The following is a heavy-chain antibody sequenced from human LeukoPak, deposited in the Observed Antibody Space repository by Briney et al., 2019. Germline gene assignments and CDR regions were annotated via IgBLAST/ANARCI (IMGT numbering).Heavy chain of an antibody. CDR2: ISSSSYI. Sequence: GGSLRLSCAASGFTFSSYSMNWVRQAPGKGLEWVSSISSSSYIYYADSVKGRFTISRDNAKNSLYLQMNSLRAEDTAVYYCARERISSGWYWIRTFDYWGQGTLVTVSS. D-gene: IGHD6-19*01. CDR3: ARERISSGWYWIRTFDY. J-gene: IGHJ4*02. V-gene: IGHV3-21*01. CDR1: GFTFSSYS.